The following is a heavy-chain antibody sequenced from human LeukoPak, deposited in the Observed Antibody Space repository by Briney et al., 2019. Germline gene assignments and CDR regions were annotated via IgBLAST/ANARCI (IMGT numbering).Heavy chain of an antibody. CDR2: IGSSSSTI. V-gene: IGHV3-48*01. D-gene: IGHD2-21*02. Sequence: GGSLRLSCAASGFTFSSYSMNWVRQAPGKGLEWVSYIGSSSSTIYYADSVKGRFTISRDNSKNTLYLQMSSLRAEDTAVYYCVKESLRACCGGDCFPLQAFDIWGQGTMVTVSS. CDR3: VKESLRACCGGDCFPLQAFDI. CDR1: GFTFSSYS. J-gene: IGHJ3*02.